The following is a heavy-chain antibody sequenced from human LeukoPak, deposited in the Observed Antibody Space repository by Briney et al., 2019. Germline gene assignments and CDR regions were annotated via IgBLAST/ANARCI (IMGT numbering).Heavy chain of an antibody. CDR2: IYYSGST. CDR1: GGSISSYY. J-gene: IGHJ5*02. Sequence: SETLSLTCTVSGGSISSYYWSWIRQPPGKGLEWIGYIYYSGSTNYNPSLKSRVTISVDTSKNQFSLKLSSVTAADTAVYYCARVGGSSSWRWFDPWGQGTLVTVSS. CDR3: ARVGGSSSWRWFDP. V-gene: IGHV4-59*01. D-gene: IGHD6-13*01.